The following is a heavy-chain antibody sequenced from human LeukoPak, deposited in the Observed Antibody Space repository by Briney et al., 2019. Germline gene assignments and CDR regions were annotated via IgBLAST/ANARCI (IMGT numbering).Heavy chain of an antibody. CDR1: GSSVSTNY. D-gene: IGHD3-10*01. J-gene: IGHJ4*03. CDR3: ARVLWFGGIYSFYY. Sequence: GGSLRLSCAASGSSVSTNYMSWVRQAPGQGLEWVSLIYSDGSTYYADSVKGRFTISRYKSKNTLYLQMNSLRAEDTAVYYCARVLWFGGIYSFYYRVHGTLVTVSS. CDR2: IYSDGST. V-gene: IGHV3-53*01.